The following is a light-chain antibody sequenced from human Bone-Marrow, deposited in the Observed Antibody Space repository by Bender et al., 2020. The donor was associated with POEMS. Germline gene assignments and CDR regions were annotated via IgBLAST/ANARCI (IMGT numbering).Light chain of an antibody. Sequence: QSALTQPASVSGSPGQSLTISFTGTISDVGGYNYVSWFQQYAGKAPKLIIYDFNIRASGVSSRFSGSKSGSTASLNISGAQAEDEADYYCSSYTGSNTRVLGGGTKLTVL. CDR1: ISDVGGYNY. CDR2: DFN. J-gene: IGLJ2*01. V-gene: IGLV2-14*01. CDR3: SSYTGSNTRV.